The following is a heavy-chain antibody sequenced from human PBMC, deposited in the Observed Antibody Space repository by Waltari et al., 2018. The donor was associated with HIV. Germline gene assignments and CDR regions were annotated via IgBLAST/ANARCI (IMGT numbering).Heavy chain of an antibody. CDR2: FSVRGDP. D-gene: IGHD2-15*01. J-gene: IGHJ6*02. V-gene: IGHV3-23*01. CDR1: GLTFSTYA. Sequence: EVQVLESGGGLVQPGGSLRLSCAASGLTFSTYAMGWVRQVPGKGLEWLSGFSVRGDPYFADSVKGRFTISRDNSKNTVYQQMNSLRVEDSAVYYCATAFGGKDLDVWGQGTKV. CDR3: ATAFGGKDLDV.